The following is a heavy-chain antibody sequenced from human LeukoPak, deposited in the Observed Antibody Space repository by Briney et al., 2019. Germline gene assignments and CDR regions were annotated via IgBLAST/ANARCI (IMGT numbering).Heavy chain of an antibody. CDR3: ARDSIWNYALDV. J-gene: IGHJ6*02. Sequence: GGSLRLSCAASGFPFSTYTMEWVRQAPGKGPEWVSSISSSSRYIYYADPVKGRFTISRDNAYNSLFLQMNSLRAEDTAVYYCARDSIWNYALDVWGQGTTVTVSS. CDR1: GFPFSTYT. CDR2: ISSSSRYI. V-gene: IGHV3-21*01. D-gene: IGHD1-1*01.